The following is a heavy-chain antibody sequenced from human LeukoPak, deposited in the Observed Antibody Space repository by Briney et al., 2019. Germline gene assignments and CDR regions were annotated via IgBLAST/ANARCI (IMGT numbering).Heavy chain of an antibody. CDR1: GGSISSGSYY. CDR2: IYTSGST. J-gene: IGHJ4*02. D-gene: IGHD1-1*01. V-gene: IGHV4-61*02. CDR3: ARGLSSWNGPTYYFDY. Sequence: PSETLSLTCTVSGGSISSGSYYWSWIRQPAGKGLEWIGRIYTSGSTNYNPSLKSRVTISVDTSKNQFSLKLSSVTAADTAVYYCARGLSSWNGPTYYFDYWGQGTLVTVSS.